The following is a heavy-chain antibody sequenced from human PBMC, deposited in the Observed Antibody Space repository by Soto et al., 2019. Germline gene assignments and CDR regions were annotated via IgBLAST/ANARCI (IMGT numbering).Heavy chain of an antibody. CDR2: IYYSGST. CDR1: GGSINSYY. Sequence: QVHLQESGPGLVKPSETLSLTCNVSGGSINSYYWRWIRQPPGKGLEWIGYIYYSGSTSYNPSLRSRVTIAVDTSKSQISLRLTSVTAADTAVYYCARAPSCSANTCYPYNWFDPWGQGTLVTVSS. D-gene: IGHD2-15*01. J-gene: IGHJ5*02. CDR3: ARAPSCSANTCYPYNWFDP. V-gene: IGHV4-59*01.